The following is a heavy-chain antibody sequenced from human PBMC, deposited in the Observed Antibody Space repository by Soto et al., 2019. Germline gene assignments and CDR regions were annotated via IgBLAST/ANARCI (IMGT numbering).Heavy chain of an antibody. CDR3: ASGSSGWPPRFDY. J-gene: IGHJ4*02. D-gene: IGHD6-19*01. CDR2: IYYSVST. CDR1: GGPISSYY. Sequence: QVQLQESGPGLVKPSETLSLNCTVSGGPISSYYWSWIRQSPGKGLEWIGYIYYSVSTNYNPSLKSRATISVDTSKKQFSLQLSSVTAADTAVYYCASGSSGWPPRFDYWGQGTLVTGSS. V-gene: IGHV4-59*01.